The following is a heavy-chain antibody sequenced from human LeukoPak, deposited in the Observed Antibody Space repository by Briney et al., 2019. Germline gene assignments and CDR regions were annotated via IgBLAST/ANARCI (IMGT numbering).Heavy chain of an antibody. D-gene: IGHD3-3*01. CDR1: GYTFTSYD. Sequence: GASVKVSCKASGYTFTSYDINWVRQATGQGLEWMGWMNPNSGNTGYAQKFRGRVTMTRNTSISTAYMELSSLRSEDTAVYYCTRGRYDFWSGYPSDYWGQGTLVTVSS. V-gene: IGHV1-8*01. CDR3: TRGRYDFWSGYPSDY. J-gene: IGHJ4*02. CDR2: MNPNSGNT.